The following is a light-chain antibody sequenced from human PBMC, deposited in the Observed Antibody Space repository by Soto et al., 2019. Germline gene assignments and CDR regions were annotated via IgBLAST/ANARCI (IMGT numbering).Light chain of an antibody. J-gene: IGKJ5*01. CDR2: KAS. V-gene: IGKV1-5*03. CDR1: QSIRSR. Sequence: DIQMTQSPSTLSASVGDRVTITCRASQSIRSRLAWYQQKPGKAPKLLIYKASSLESGVPSRFSGSGSGTEFTLTISSLQPDDVATYYCQQYNSYPITFGQGTRLEIK. CDR3: QQYNSYPIT.